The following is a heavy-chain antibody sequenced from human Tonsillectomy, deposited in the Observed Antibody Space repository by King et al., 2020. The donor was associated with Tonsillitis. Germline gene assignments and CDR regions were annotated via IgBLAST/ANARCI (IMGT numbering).Heavy chain of an antibody. CDR1: GGSISSGGYY. Sequence: QLQESGPGLVKPSQTLSLTCTVSGGSISSGGYYWSWIRQHPGKGLEWIGYIYYSGSTYYNPSLKSRVTISVDTSKNQFSLKLSSVTAADTAVYYCARVRRIQLWYPSGNTYYYYGMDVWGQGTTVTVSS. CDR3: ARVRRIQLWYPSGNTYYYYGMDV. J-gene: IGHJ6*02. CDR2: IYYSGST. V-gene: IGHV4-31*03. D-gene: IGHD5-18*01.